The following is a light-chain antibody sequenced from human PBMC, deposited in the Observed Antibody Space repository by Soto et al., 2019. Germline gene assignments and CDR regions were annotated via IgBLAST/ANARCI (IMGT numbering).Light chain of an antibody. CDR2: GAS. CDR1: QSVRSN. CDR3: QQYNDWPGT. Sequence: EIVMTQSPGTLSVSPGERATLSCRASQSVRSNLAWYQQKPGQAPRLLIYGASTRATGIPARFSGSGFGTQRTLTISSLQSEDFALYYCQQYNDWPGTFGQGTTLEVK. J-gene: IGKJ2*01. V-gene: IGKV3-15*01.